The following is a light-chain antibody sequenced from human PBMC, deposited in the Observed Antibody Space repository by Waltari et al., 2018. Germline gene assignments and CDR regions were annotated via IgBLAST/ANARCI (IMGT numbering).Light chain of an antibody. J-gene: IGLJ3*02. CDR2: NNN. CDR1: SSILWHYG. Sequence: HSLVRQPATVSGALGQRVTIHCSGGSSILWHYGVSWYQQFPGTAPKRLITNNNKRPFGIPDRLSSSKSGTSATLDITGLQTGDEADYYCATWDSRLSVVVFGGVAKVTVL. V-gene: IGLV1-51*01. CDR3: ATWDSRLSVVV.